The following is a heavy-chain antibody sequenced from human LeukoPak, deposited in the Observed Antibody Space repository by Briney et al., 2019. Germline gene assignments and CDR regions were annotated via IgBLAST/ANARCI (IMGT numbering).Heavy chain of an antibody. CDR1: GYTFTGYY. D-gene: IGHD1-26*01. Sequence: ASLKVYCKASGYTFTGYYMHWVRQAPGQGLEWMGWINPNSGGTNYAQKFQGRVTMTRDTSISTAYMELSRLRSDDTAVYYCARAEEWELPPKNYWGQGTLVTVSS. J-gene: IGHJ4*02. V-gene: IGHV1-2*02. CDR3: ARAEEWELPPKNY. CDR2: INPNSGGT.